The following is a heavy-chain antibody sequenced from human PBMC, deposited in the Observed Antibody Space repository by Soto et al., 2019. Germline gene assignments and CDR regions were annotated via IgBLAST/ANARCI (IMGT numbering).Heavy chain of an antibody. Sequence: VASVKVSCKVSGYTLTELSMHWVRQAPGKGLEWMGGFDPEDGETIYAQKFQGRVTMTEDTSTDTAYMELSSLRSEDTAVYYCATLIAAADLPSDYWGQGTLVTVSS. CDR2: FDPEDGET. J-gene: IGHJ4*02. CDR1: GYTLTELS. D-gene: IGHD6-13*01. V-gene: IGHV1-24*01. CDR3: ATLIAAADLPSDY.